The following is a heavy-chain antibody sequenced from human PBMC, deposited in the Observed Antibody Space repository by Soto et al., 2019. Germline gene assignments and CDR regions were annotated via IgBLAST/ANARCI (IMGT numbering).Heavy chain of an antibody. CDR3: ASINWEVRGVPGDY. CDR2: IWYDGSNK. V-gene: IGHV3-33*01. Sequence: GGSLRLSCAASGFTFSSYGMHWVRQAPGKGLEWVAVIWYDGSNKYYADSVKGRFTISRDNSKNTLYLQMNSLRAEDTAVYYSASINWEVRGVPGDYWGQGTLVTVSS. D-gene: IGHD3-10*01. CDR1: GFTFSSYG. J-gene: IGHJ4*02.